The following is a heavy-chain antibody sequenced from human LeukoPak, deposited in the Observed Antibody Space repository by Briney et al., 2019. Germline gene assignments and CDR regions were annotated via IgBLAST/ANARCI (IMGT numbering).Heavy chain of an antibody. CDR1: GYTFTSYY. Sequence: ASVKVSCKASGYTFTSYYMHWVRQAPGQGLEWMGWINPNSGGTNYAQKFQGRVTMTRDTSISTAYMELSRLRSDDTAVYYCARGRWELLLAFGGVFGYWGQGTLVTVSS. V-gene: IGHV1-2*02. CDR2: INPNSGGT. D-gene: IGHD1-26*01. J-gene: IGHJ4*02. CDR3: ARGRWELLLAFGGVFGY.